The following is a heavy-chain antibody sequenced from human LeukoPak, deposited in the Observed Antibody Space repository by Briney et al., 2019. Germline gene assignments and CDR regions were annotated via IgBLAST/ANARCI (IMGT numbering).Heavy chain of an antibody. CDR1: GFGFTDFA. J-gene: IGHJ4*02. V-gene: IGHV3-23*01. Sequence: PGGSLRLSCAAFGFGFTDFAVSWVRQAPGKGLEWVSTISESGPGTNYADSVKGRFTISRDNSKNTLYLQMNSLRAEDTAVYYCAKVQRTTYYDSSGYFDYWGQGTLVTVSS. D-gene: IGHD3-22*01. CDR2: ISESGPGT. CDR3: AKVQRTTYYDSSGYFDY.